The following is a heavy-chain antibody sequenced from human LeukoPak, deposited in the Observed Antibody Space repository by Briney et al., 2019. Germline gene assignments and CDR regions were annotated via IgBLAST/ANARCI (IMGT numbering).Heavy chain of an antibody. Sequence: SETLSLTCTVSGGSISSYCWSWIRQPPGKGLEWIGYIYYSGSTNYNPSLKSRVTISVDTSKNQFSLKLSSVTAADTAVYYCASLAPFYCSSTSCYTGGWFDPWGQGTLVTVSS. D-gene: IGHD2-2*02. V-gene: IGHV4-59*12. CDR1: GGSISSYC. J-gene: IGHJ5*02. CDR2: IYYSGST. CDR3: ASLAPFYCSSTSCYTGGWFDP.